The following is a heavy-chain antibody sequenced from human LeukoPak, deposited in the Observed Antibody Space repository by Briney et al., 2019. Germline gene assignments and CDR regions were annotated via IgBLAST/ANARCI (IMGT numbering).Heavy chain of an antibody. CDR2: FYYSGSA. CDR3: ARAGPGNTFDI. Sequence: SETLSLTCTVSGGSITSYYWSWIRQPPGKGLGWIGYFYYSGSANYNPSLQSRVTISVDTSKNQFSLKLSSVTAADTAVYYCARAGPGNTFDIWGQGTMVTVSS. CDR1: GGSITSYY. J-gene: IGHJ3*02. D-gene: IGHD3-10*01. V-gene: IGHV4-59*01.